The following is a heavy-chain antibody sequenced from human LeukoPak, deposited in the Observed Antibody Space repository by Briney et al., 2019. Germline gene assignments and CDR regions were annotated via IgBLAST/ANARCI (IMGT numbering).Heavy chain of an antibody. CDR2: IKQDGSEK. CDR3: ARALSDCSSTSCYQPDAFDI. J-gene: IGHJ3*02. CDR1: GFTFSSYW. D-gene: IGHD2-2*01. Sequence: TGGSLRLSCAASGFTFSSYWMSWVRQAPGKGLEWVANIKQDGSEKYYVDSVKGRFTISRDNAKNSLYLQMNSLRAEDTAVYYCARALSDCSSTSCYQPDAFDIWGQGTMVTVSS. V-gene: IGHV3-7*01.